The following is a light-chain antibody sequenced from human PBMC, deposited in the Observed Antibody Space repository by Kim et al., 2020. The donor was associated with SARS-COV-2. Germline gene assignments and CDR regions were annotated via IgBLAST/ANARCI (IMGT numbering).Light chain of an antibody. J-gene: IGLJ3*02. V-gene: IGLV1-47*01. CDR3: AAWDDKLLWV. Sequence: QSVLTQPPSASGAPGQRVTISCSGSRSNIGDNYVYWYQQLPGAAPKVLIYRNSQRPSGVPDRFSGSKSGTAASLAISGLRPGDGAEYYCAAWDDKLLWVFGGGTQLTVL. CDR1: RSNIGDNY. CDR2: RNS.